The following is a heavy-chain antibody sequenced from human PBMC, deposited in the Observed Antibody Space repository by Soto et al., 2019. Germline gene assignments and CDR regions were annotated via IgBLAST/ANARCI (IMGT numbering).Heavy chain of an antibody. Sequence: PGGSLRLSCAASGFTFSSYEMNWVRQAPGKGLEWVSYISSSGSRIHYADSVKGRFTISRDNAKNSLNLQMNSLRAEDTAVYYCAREEQQNYYYHGMDVWGQGTTVTVSS. CDR3: AREEQQNYYYHGMDV. CDR1: GFTFSSYE. V-gene: IGHV3-48*03. J-gene: IGHJ6*02. CDR2: ISSSGSRI. D-gene: IGHD6-13*01.